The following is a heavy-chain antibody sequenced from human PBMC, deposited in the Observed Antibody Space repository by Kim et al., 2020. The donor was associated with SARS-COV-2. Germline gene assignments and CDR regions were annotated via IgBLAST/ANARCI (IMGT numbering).Heavy chain of an antibody. CDR1: GFTFSSYA. CDR2: ISYDGSNK. CDR3: ARNSGGSYWGVNDDYYY. Sequence: GGSLRLSCAASGFTFSSYAMHWVRQAPGKGLEWVAVISYDGSNKYYADSVKGRFTISRDNSKNTLYLQMNSLRAEDTAVYYCARNSGGSYWGVNDDYYY. J-gene: IGHJ6*01. D-gene: IGHD1-26*01. V-gene: IGHV3-30*04.